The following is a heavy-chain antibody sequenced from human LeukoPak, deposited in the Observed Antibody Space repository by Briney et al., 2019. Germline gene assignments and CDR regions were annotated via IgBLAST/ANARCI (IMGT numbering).Heavy chain of an antibody. CDR3: ASEASGSYYDGGY. CDR2: IYYSGST. J-gene: IGHJ4*02. Sequence: SETLTLICTVSGGSISSSSYYWGWIPQPPGKGLEWIGSIYYSGSTYYNPPPKSPVNISVDTSKNQFSLKLSSVTAADTAVYYCASEASGSYYDGGYWGQGTLVTVSS. CDR1: GGSISSSSYY. D-gene: IGHD1-26*01. V-gene: IGHV4-39*01.